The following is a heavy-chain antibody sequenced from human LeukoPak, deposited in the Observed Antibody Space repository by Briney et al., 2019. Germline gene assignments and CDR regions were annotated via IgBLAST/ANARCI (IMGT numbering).Heavy chain of an antibody. CDR3: ARDLSSSPPDY. CDR1: GFTFSSYS. Sequence: GGSLRLSCAASGFTFSSYSMNWVRQAPGKGLEWVSSISSSSSYIYYADSVKGRFTISRDNAKNSLYLQMNSLRAEDTAVYYCARDLSSSPPDYWGQGTLVTVSS. J-gene: IGHJ4*02. D-gene: IGHD6-13*01. CDR2: ISSSSSYI. V-gene: IGHV3-21*01.